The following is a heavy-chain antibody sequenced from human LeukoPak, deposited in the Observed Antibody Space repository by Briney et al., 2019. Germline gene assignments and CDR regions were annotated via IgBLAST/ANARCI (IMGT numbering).Heavy chain of an antibody. CDR1: GYTFTSYG. CDR3: ARDRRYSSSWYVRLYYYYYGMDV. Sequence: ASVKVSCKASGYTFTSYGISWVRQAPGQELEWMGWISAYNGNTNYAQKLQGRVTMTTDTSTSTAYMELRSLRSDDTAVYYCARDRRYSSSWYVRLYYYYYGMDVWGQGTTVTVSS. V-gene: IGHV1-18*01. CDR2: ISAYNGNT. J-gene: IGHJ6*02. D-gene: IGHD6-13*01.